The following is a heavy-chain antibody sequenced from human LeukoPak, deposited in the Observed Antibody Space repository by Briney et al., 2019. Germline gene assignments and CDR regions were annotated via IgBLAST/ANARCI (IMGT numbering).Heavy chain of an antibody. CDR3: SRDPTYYLRYGYFDY. D-gene: IGHD1-26*01. CDR2: INNVGSHI. J-gene: IGHJ4*02. V-gene: IGHV3-21*01. Sequence: GRSLRLSCAASGFTLSSSAMNWVRQAPGKGLEWVSSINNVGSHIYYAGSVKGRFTISRDNTKNSLYLQMNSLRAEDTAVYYCSRDPTYYLRYGYFDYWGQGALVTVSS. CDR1: GFTLSSSA.